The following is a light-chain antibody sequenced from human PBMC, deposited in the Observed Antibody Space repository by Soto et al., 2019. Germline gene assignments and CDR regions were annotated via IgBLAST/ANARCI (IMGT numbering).Light chain of an antibody. V-gene: IGLV1-40*01. CDR2: ANS. CDR3: QSYDSSLYGYV. CDR1: GSSIGAGYD. J-gene: IGLJ1*01. Sequence: QSLLTRPPSVSGAPGQRVTISFAGSGSSIGAGYDVHWYQQLPGAAPKLLIYANSNRPSGVPDRFSGSKSGTSASLAITGLQAEDEADYYCQSYDSSLYGYVFGSGTKVTVL.